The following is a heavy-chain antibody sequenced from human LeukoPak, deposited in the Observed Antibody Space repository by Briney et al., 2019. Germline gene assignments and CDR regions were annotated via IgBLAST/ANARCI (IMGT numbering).Heavy chain of an antibody. D-gene: IGHD2-15*01. V-gene: IGHV4-39*01. CDR3: ARHVRFVVVVAATNWFDP. J-gene: IGHJ5*02. CDR1: GGSISSSSYY. CDR2: IYYSGST. Sequence: SETLSLTCTVSGGSISSSSYYWGWIRQPPGKGLEWIGSIYYSGSTYYNPSLKSRVTISVDTSKNQFSLKLSSVTAADTAVYYCARHVRFVVVVAATNWFDPWGQGNLVTVSS.